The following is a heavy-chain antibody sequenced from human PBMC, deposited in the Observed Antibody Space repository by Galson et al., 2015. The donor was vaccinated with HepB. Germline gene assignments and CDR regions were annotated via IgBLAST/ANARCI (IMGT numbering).Heavy chain of an antibody. J-gene: IGHJ4*02. V-gene: IGHV4-34*01. CDR3: ARAGGVVPAARRGPTYFDY. CDR1: GGSFSGYY. CDR2: INHSGST. D-gene: IGHD2-2*01. Sequence: ETLSLTCAVYGGSFSGYYWSWIRQPPGKGLEWIGEINHSGSTNYNPSLKSRVTISVDTSKNQFSPKLSSVTAADTAVYYCARAGGVVPAARRGPTYFDYWGQGTLVTVSS.